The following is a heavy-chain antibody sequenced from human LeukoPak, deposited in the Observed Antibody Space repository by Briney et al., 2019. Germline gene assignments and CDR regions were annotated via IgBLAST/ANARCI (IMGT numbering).Heavy chain of an antibody. CDR3: ARLYDILTSNSFDP. J-gene: IGHJ5*02. Sequence: RPGESLKISCKGSGCSFTNYWIGWVRQMPGKGLEWMGIIYPGDSDTRYSPSFQGQVTISADKSISTAYVQWSSLKASDTAMYYCARLYDILTSNSFDPWGQGTLVTVSS. CDR1: GCSFTNYW. CDR2: IYPGDSDT. V-gene: IGHV5-51*01. D-gene: IGHD3-9*01.